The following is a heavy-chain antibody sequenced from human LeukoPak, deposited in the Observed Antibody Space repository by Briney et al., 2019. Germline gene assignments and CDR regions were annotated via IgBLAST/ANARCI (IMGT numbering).Heavy chain of an antibody. CDR3: ARDGADTADEWSWFDP. CDR2: INPNSGGT. V-gene: IGHV1-2*02. J-gene: IGHJ5*02. D-gene: IGHD5-18*01. CDR1: GYTFTGYY. Sequence: SVKVSCKASGYTFTGYYMHWVRQAPGQGLEWMGWINPNSGGTNYAQKFQGRVTMTRDTSISTAYMELSSLRSEDTAVYYCARDGADTADEWSWFDPWGQGTLVTVSS.